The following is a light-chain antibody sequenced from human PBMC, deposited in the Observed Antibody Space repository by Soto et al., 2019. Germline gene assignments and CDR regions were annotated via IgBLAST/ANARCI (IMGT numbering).Light chain of an antibody. CDR2: DVS. CDR1: QDIKSN. V-gene: IGKV1-33*01. CDR3: KHHASDLTWT. J-gene: IGKJ1*01. Sequence: DIQMTQSPPSLSGFVGDRVSITCRSSQDIKSNLNWYQQKPGEAPKLLISDVSNLETGVPSRFSGSGSGTYFTFSISRLQPEDLETYYCKHHASDLTWTFGPGTKVEI.